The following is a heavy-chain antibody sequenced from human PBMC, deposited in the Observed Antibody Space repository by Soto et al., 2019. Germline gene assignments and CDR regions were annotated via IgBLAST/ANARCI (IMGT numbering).Heavy chain of an antibody. V-gene: IGHV4-34*01. CDR3: ARGRLHLGELSFNYLDF. Sequence: QVQLQQWGAGLLKPSETLSLTYAVYGGSFSGYFWSWIRQPPGKGLEWIGEINHSGSTNYIPSLKSRVTISVDTSKNQFSRKLSSVTAADTAVYYCARGRLHLGELSFNYLDFWGQGTLVTVSS. D-gene: IGHD3-16*02. J-gene: IGHJ4*02. CDR1: GGSFSGYF. CDR2: INHSGST.